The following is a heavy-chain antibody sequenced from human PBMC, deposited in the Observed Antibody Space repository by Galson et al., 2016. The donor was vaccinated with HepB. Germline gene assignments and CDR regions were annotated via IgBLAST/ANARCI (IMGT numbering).Heavy chain of an antibody. D-gene: IGHD3-10*01. CDR1: GFNLNSYS. CDR3: ARVVYGSGSYYRFYDY. V-gene: IGHV3-48*02. J-gene: IGHJ4*02. CDR2: ITSSSSLI. Sequence: SLRFSCAVFGFNLNSYSMNWVRQAPGKGLEWISYITSSSSLIFYPDSVKGRFTISRDNARNSLYLQMNILRDEDTAVYYCARVVYGSGSYYRFYDYWGQGTLVTVSS.